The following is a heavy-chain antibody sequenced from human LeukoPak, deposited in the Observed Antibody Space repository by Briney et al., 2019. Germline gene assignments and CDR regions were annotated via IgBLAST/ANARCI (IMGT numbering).Heavy chain of an antibody. CDR1: GYTFTSYG. CDR3: ARAVGATTFLFWFDP. Sequence: GASVTVSCKASGYTFTSYGISWVRQAPGQGLEWMGWISAYNGNTNYAQKLQGRVTMTTDTSTSTAYMELRSLRSDDTAVYYCARAVGATTFLFWFDPWGQGTLVTVSS. CDR2: ISAYNGNT. D-gene: IGHD1-26*01. V-gene: IGHV1-18*01. J-gene: IGHJ5*02.